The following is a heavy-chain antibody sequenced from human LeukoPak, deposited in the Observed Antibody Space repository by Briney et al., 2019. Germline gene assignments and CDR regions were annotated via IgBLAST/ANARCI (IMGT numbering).Heavy chain of an antibody. CDR2: IIPIFGTA. Sequence: SVKVSCKASGGTFSSYAISWVRQAPGQGLEWMGGIIPIFGTANYAQKFQGRVTITADESTSTAYMELSSLRSEDTAVYYCARVKCSSTSCYTPYYYYGMDVWGQGTTVTVSS. V-gene: IGHV1-69*13. J-gene: IGHJ6*02. CDR3: ARVKCSSTSCYTPYYYYGMDV. D-gene: IGHD2-2*02. CDR1: GGTFSSYA.